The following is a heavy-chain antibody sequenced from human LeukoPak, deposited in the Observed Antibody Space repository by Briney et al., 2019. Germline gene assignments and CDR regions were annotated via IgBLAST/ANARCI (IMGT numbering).Heavy chain of an antibody. CDR3: AKDWVYGSGSYTPRGFDY. CDR1: GFTFISHA. Sequence: GGSLRLSCAASGFTFISHAMSWVRQAPGKGLEWVSAISGSGGSTYYEDSVKGRFTISKDNSRNTLYLQLNTLKPEDTALYYCAKDWVYGSGSYTPRGFDYWGQGTLVTLSS. CDR2: ISGSGGST. J-gene: IGHJ4*02. V-gene: IGHV3-23*01. D-gene: IGHD3-10*01.